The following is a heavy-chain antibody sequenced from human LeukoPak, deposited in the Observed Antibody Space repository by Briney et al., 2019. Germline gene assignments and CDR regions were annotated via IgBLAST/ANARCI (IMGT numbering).Heavy chain of an antibody. J-gene: IGHJ6*03. CDR1: GFTFSSYS. V-gene: IGHV3-48*04. Sequence: GGSLRLSCAASGFTFSSYSMNWVRQAPGKGLEWVSYISSSSSTIYYADSVKGRFTISRDNAKNSLYLQMNSLRAEDTGVYYCAKGLKTGVGPYMGYHYYMDVWGKGATVTVSS. CDR2: ISSSSSTI. CDR3: AKGLKTGVGPYMGYHYYMDV. D-gene: IGHD3-16*01.